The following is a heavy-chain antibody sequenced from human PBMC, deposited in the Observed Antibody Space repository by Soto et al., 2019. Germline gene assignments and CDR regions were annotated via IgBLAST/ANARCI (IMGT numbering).Heavy chain of an antibody. CDR2: IYPGDSDT. J-gene: IGHJ4*02. CDR3: ARPVVNCYDNSDGSGYYPLRFDY. D-gene: IGHD3-22*01. V-gene: IGHV5-51*01. CDR1: GYTFTNTS. Sequence: SLNISCRVSGYTFTNTSIGWVRQMPGKGLEWMGIIYPGDSDTRYSPSFKGQVTISADKSTDTAYLQWSSLKASDTAIYYCARPVVNCYDNSDGSGYYPLRFDYWGQGTLVTVSS.